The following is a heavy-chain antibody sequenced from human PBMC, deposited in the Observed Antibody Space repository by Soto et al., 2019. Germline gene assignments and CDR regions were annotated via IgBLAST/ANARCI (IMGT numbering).Heavy chain of an antibody. D-gene: IGHD3-16*01. V-gene: IGHV3-23*01. CDR2: ISTDSSRA. CDR1: GCTFNTFE. CDR3: VKGGWLDF. Sequence: EVQLLESGGGLVQPGGSLRLSCAASGCTFNTFEMSWVRQAPGRGLEWVSFISTDSSRAYYADAVKGRFTISRDNSKHTLYLQMNSLTAEDTAVYACVKGGWLDFWGQGTLVTVSS. J-gene: IGHJ5*01.